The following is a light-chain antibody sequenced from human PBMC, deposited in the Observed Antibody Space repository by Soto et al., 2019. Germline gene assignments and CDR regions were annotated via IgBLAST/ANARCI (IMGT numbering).Light chain of an antibody. CDR1: HDINNH. CDR3: QRFNSAPKT. Sequence: DFQMTQSPSFLSASVGDRVTITCRASHDINNHVAWYRQKPGKVPELLISDASTLQSGGPSRFSGSGSGKDFTLTISSLQPDDVATFYCQRFNSAPKTFGQGTKVEI. CDR2: DAS. V-gene: IGKV1-27*01. J-gene: IGKJ1*01.